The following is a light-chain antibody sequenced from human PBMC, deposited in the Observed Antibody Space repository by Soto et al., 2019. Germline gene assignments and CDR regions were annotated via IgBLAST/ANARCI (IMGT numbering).Light chain of an antibody. CDR2: KIS. CDR3: MQGTSWPYT. Sequence: DVVMTQSPLSLPVTLGQPASISCRSSQSPVTSDGNTFLNWFQQRPGQSPRRLIYKISNRDSGVPDRFSGSGSGTEFTLKISRVEAEDVGVYYCMQGTSWPYTFGQGTKLEI. V-gene: IGKV2-30*01. J-gene: IGKJ2*01. CDR1: QSPVTSDGNTF.